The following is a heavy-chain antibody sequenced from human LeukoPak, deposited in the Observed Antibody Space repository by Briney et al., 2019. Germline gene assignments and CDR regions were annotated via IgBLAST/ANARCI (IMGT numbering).Heavy chain of an antibody. D-gene: IGHD2-15*01. CDR2: INTDGSST. Sequence: GGSLRLSCAASGFIFRNYWMYWVRQGPGKELVWVSRINTDGSSTTYADSVKGRFTISRDNAKNTLDLQMNSLRAEDTAVYYCARDPPYCSGGSCTPRNWFDPWGQGTLVTVSS. V-gene: IGHV3-74*01. CDR3: ARDPPYCSGGSCTPRNWFDP. J-gene: IGHJ5*02. CDR1: GFIFRNYW.